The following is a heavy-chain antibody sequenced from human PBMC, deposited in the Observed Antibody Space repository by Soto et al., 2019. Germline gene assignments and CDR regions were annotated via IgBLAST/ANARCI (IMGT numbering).Heavy chain of an antibody. CDR3: ARVINGAPGDY. CDR2: IHYSGST. J-gene: IGHJ4*02. V-gene: IGHV4-39*01. Sequence: QLHLQESGPGLVKPSETLSLTCTVSGGSISTSNYYWGWIRQPPGNGLEWIGSIHYSGSTYYSPSLKSRITISVDTSKNQCSLKLNSMTAADTAVYFCARVINGAPGDYWGQGTLVTVSS. CDR1: GGSISTSNYY. D-gene: IGHD2-8*01.